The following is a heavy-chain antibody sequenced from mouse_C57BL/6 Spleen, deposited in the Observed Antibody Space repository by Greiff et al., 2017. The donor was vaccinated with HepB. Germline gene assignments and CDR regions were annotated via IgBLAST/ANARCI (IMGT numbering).Heavy chain of an antibody. Sequence: EVQLQQSGPELVKPGASVKISCKASGYSFTDYNMNWVKQSNGKSLEWIGVINPNYGTISYNQKFKGKSTLTVDQSSSTAYMQLNSLTSEDSAVYYCARKGVPNWGGDYYAMDYWGQGTSVTVSS. CDR3: ARKGVPNWGGDYYAMDY. D-gene: IGHD4-1*01. V-gene: IGHV1-39*01. J-gene: IGHJ4*01. CDR2: INPNYGTI. CDR1: GYSFTDYN.